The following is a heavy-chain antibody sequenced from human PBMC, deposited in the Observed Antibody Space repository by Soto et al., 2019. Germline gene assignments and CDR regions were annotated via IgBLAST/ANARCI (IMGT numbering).Heavy chain of an antibody. D-gene: IGHD3-10*01. CDR3: ARVTSDYYGSGSYYGYFDY. CDR1: GFTFSSYA. CDR2: ISSNGGSTI. J-gene: IGHJ4*02. Sequence: GGSLRLSCSASGFTFSSYAMHWVRQAPGKGLEYVSAISSNGGSTIYYADSVKGRFTISRDSAKNSLYLQMNSLRAEDTAVYYCARVTSDYYGSGSYYGYFDYWGQGTLVTVSS. V-gene: IGHV3-64*04.